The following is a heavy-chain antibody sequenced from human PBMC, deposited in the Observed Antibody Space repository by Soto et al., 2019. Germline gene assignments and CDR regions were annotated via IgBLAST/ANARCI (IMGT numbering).Heavy chain of an antibody. CDR2: ITGTTGTT. Sequence: GGSLRLSCAASGFTFTSYAMNWVRQAPGKGLEWVSGITGTTGTTDYAESVKGRFTISRDNSKNTLYLQMNSLRAEDTALYYCTKARDCSGGRCHRYFDFWGQGTLVTVSS. V-gene: IGHV3-23*01. D-gene: IGHD2-15*01. CDR3: TKARDCSGGRCHRYFDF. CDR1: GFTFTSYA. J-gene: IGHJ4*02.